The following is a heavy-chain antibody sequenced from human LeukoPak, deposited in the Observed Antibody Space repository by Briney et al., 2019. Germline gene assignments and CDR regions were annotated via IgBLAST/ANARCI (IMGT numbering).Heavy chain of an antibody. J-gene: IGHJ4*02. Sequence: GGSLRLSCAAPGFTFSSYAMSWVRQAPGKGLEWVSAISGSGGSTYYADSVKGRFTISRDNTKNTQYLQMNSLRAEDTAVYYCAKASGGGYSYGLIDYWGQGNLVTVSS. CDR3: AKASGGGYSYGLIDY. CDR1: GFTFSSYA. V-gene: IGHV3-23*01. D-gene: IGHD5-18*01. CDR2: ISGSGGST.